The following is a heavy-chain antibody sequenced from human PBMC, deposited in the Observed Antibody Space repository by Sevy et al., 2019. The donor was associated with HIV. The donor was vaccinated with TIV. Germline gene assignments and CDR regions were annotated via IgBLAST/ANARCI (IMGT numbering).Heavy chain of an antibody. Sequence: SETLSLTCTVSGGSISNFYWSWIRQTPGNGFEWIGYIYYSGSTSLNPSLKSRVTISVDPSKKQFSLKLTFVTAADTAVYYCARGKSYGQYYYMDVWGKRTTVTVSS. CDR1: GGSISNFY. CDR3: ARGKSYGQYYYMDV. V-gene: IGHV4-59*01. D-gene: IGHD3-16*01. CDR2: IYYSGST. J-gene: IGHJ6*03.